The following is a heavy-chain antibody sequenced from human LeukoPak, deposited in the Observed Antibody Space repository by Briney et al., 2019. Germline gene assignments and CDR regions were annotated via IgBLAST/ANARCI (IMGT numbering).Heavy chain of an antibody. CDR3: AKDDIVVVTAIRYLDY. D-gene: IGHD2-21*02. J-gene: IGHJ4*02. V-gene: IGHV3-30*02. CDR1: EFTFSNYG. CDR2: IRYDGSSK. Sequence: PGGPLRLSCAASEFTFSNYGMHWVRQAPGKGLEWVAFIRYDGSSKYYADSVKGRFTLSRDNSKNTLYLQMNSLRAEDTAVYYCAKDDIVVVTAIRYLDYWGQGTLVTVSS.